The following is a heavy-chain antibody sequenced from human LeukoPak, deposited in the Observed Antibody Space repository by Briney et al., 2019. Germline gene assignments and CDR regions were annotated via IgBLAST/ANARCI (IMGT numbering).Heavy chain of an antibody. CDR1: GGSFSGYY. J-gene: IGHJ4*02. Sequence: SETLSLTCAVYGGSFSGYYWSWIRQPPGKGLEWIGSIYHSGSTYYNPSLKSRVTISVDTSKNQFSLKLSSVTAADTAVYYCARQSKLSGSYHIDYWGQGTLVTVSS. V-gene: IGHV4-34*01. CDR3: ARQSKLSGSYHIDY. CDR2: IYHSGST. D-gene: IGHD1-26*01.